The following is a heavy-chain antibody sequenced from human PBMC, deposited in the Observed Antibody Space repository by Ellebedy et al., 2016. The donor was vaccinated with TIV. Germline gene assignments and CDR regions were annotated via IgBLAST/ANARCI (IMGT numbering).Heavy chain of an antibody. Sequence: SETLSLXXTVSGGSISSYYWSWIRQPPGKGLEWIGYIYYSGSTNYNPSLKSRVTISVDTSKNQFSLKLSSVAAADTAVYYCAREQLDCSTFSCYFEGDGGYGMDVWGQGTTVTVSS. CDR1: GGSISSYY. CDR2: IYYSGST. CDR3: AREQLDCSTFSCYFEGDGGYGMDV. V-gene: IGHV4-59*01. D-gene: IGHD2-2*01. J-gene: IGHJ6*02.